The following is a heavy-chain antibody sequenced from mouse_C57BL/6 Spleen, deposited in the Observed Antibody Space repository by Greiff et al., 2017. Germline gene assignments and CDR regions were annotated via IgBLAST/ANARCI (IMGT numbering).Heavy chain of an antibody. Sequence: VQGVESGAELVRPGASVTLSCKASGYTFTDYEMHWVKQTPVHGLVWIGAIDPETGGTAYNQKFKGKAILTADKSSSTAYMELRRLTSEDSAVYYCTRSSGTTVVAFDYWGQGTTLTVSS. CDR1: GYTFTDYE. D-gene: IGHD1-1*01. CDR2: IDPETGGT. CDR3: TRSSGTTVVAFDY. V-gene: IGHV1-15*01. J-gene: IGHJ2*01.